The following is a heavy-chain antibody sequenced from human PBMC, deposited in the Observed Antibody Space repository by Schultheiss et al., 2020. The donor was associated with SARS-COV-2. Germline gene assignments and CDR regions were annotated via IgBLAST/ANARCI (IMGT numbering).Heavy chain of an antibody. CDR2: ISSSGSTI. D-gene: IGHD4-11*01. CDR1: GFTFSSYA. CDR3: ARVGGVVTTVTIYYYYGMDV. Sequence: GGSLRLSCAASGFTFSSYAMSWVRQAPGKGLEWVSYISSSGSTIYYADSVKGRFTISRDNAKNSLYLQMNSLRAEDTAVYYCARVGGVVTTVTIYYYYGMDVWGQGTTVTVSS. V-gene: IGHV3-48*03. J-gene: IGHJ6*02.